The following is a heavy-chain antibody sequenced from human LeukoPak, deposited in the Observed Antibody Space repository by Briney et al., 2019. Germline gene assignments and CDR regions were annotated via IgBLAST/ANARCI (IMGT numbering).Heavy chain of an antibody. J-gene: IGHJ4*02. V-gene: IGHV4-34*01. CDR2: INHSGST. CDR3: ARKRRYSYASTPFDY. CDR1: GGSFSGYY. Sequence: SETLSLTCAVYGGSFSGYYWSWIRQPPGKGLEWIGEINHSGSTNYNPSLKSRVTISVDTSKNQFSLKLSSVTAADTAVYYCARKRRYSYASTPFDYWGQGNLVTVSS. D-gene: IGHD5-18*01.